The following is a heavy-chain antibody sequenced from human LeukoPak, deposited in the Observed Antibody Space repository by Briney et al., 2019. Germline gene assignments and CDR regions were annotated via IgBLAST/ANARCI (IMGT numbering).Heavy chain of an antibody. Sequence: PSETLPLTCTVSGGSISSGGYYWSWIRQHPGKGLEWIGYIYYSGSTYYNPSLKSRVTISVDTSKNQFSLKLSSVTAADTAVYYCARGGAHYYYDSSGYYPFDYWGQGTLVTVSS. D-gene: IGHD3-22*01. CDR1: GGSISSGGYY. J-gene: IGHJ4*02. CDR3: ARGGAHYYYDSSGYYPFDY. V-gene: IGHV4-31*03. CDR2: IYYSGST.